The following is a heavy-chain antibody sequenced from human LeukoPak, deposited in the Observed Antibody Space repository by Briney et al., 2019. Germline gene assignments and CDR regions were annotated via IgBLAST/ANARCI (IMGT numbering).Heavy chain of an antibody. Sequence: PSETLSLTCAVYGGSFSSYYWSWIRQPPGKGLEWIGYIYYSGSTNYNPSLKSRVTISVDTSKNQFSLKLSSVTAADTAVYYCARQNYGSGSSDFDYWGQGTLVTVSS. D-gene: IGHD3-10*01. CDR2: IYYSGST. CDR1: GGSFSSYY. CDR3: ARQNYGSGSSDFDY. J-gene: IGHJ4*02. V-gene: IGHV4-59*08.